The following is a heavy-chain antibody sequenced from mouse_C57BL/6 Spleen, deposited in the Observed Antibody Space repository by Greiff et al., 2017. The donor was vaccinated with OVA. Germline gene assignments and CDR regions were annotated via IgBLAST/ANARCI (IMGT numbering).Heavy chain of an antibody. J-gene: IGHJ3*01. CDR1: GFTFSSYA. V-gene: IGHV5-4*03. Sequence: DVKLVESGGGLVKPGGSLKLSCAASGFTFSSYAMSWVRQTPEKRLEWVATISDGGSYTYYPDNVKGRFTISRDNAKNNLYLQMSRLKSEDTAMYYCARAGLNWDWFAYWGQGTLVTVSA. CDR2: ISDGGSYT. CDR3: ARAGLNWDWFAY. D-gene: IGHD4-1*01.